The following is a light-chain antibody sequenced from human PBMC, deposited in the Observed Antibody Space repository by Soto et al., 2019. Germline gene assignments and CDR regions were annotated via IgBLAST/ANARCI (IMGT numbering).Light chain of an antibody. CDR1: DIGSKS. V-gene: IGLV3-21*04. CDR2: YDS. CDR3: PVWDSDSDHVV. Sequence: SYELTQPPSVSVAPGKTARITCGGNDIGSKSVHWYQQKPGQAPVLVISYDSDRPSGIPERFSGSNSGNTATLTISRVEAGDEADYYCPVWDSDSDHVVFGGGTKLTVL. J-gene: IGLJ2*01.